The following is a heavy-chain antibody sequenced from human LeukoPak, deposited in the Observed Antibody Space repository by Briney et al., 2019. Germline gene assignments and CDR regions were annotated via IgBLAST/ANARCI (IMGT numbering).Heavy chain of an antibody. J-gene: IGHJ4*02. CDR2: INHSGST. Sequence: SETLSLTCAVYGGSLSGYYWSWIRQPPGKGLEWIGEINHSGSTNYNPSLKSRVTISVDTSKNQFSLKLSSVTAADTAVYYCARVRITMVRGVNPPDYWGQGPLVTVSS. D-gene: IGHD3-10*01. CDR3: ARVRITMVRGVNPPDY. CDR1: GGSLSGYY. V-gene: IGHV4-34*01.